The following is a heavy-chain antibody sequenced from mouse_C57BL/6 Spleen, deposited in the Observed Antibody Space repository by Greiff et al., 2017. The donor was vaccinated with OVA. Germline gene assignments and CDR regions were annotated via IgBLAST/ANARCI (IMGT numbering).Heavy chain of an antibody. CDR2: ISSGGSYT. D-gene: IGHD3-2*02. CDR3: ARHVTAHAPYFDY. V-gene: IGHV5-6*01. Sequence: EVKVVESGGDLVKPGGSLKLSCAASGFNFSSYGMSWVRQTPDKRLEWVATISSGGSYTYYPDSVKGRITISRDNSKNTLYLHMSSLKSEDTAMYYCARHVTAHAPYFDYWGQGTTLTVSS. J-gene: IGHJ2*01. CDR1: GFNFSSYG.